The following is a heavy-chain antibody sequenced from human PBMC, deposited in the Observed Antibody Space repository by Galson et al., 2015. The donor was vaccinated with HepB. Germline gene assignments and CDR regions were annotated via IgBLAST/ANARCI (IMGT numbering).Heavy chain of an antibody. J-gene: IGHJ4*02. V-gene: IGHV3-23*01. Sequence: SLRLSCAASGFSFSSYAMTWVRQAPGKGLEWVSAISGNGESTYSADSVKGRFTISRDNSKNTLYLQMDSLRAEDTAVYYCAKGGGGYSGYDVDYWGQGTLVTVSS. CDR2: ISGNGEST. CDR1: GFSFSSYA. CDR3: AKGGGGYSGYDVDY. D-gene: IGHD5-12*01.